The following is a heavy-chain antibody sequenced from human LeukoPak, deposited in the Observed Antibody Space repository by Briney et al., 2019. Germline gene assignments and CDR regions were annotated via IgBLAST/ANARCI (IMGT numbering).Heavy chain of an antibody. Sequence: SETLSLTCAVYGGPFSGYYWSWIPQPPGKGLEWIGEINHSGSTNYNPSLKSRVTISVDTSKHQFSLELTSVSAADTAVYYCARVGDTPLGHAFDYWGQGTLVTVSS. CDR3: ARVGDTPLGHAFDY. V-gene: IGHV4-34*01. D-gene: IGHD1-26*01. J-gene: IGHJ4*02. CDR1: GGPFSGYY. CDR2: INHSGST.